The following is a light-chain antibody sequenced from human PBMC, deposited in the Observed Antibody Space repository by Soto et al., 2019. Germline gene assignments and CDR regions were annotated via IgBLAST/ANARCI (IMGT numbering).Light chain of an antibody. CDR2: DAS. V-gene: IGKV3-11*01. CDR3: QQRSNWPT. Sequence: EIVLTQSPATLSLSPGERATLACRASPSISFYLTWYQHKPGQAPRLLIYDASNRATGIPARFSGSGYGTDFTLTISSLEPEDFAVYYCQQRSNWPTFCQGTRLEIK. J-gene: IGKJ5*01. CDR1: PSISFY.